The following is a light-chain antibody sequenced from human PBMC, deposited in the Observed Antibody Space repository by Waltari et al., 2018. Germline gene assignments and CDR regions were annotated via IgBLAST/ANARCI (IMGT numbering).Light chain of an antibody. Sequence: QSVLTQPPSASAAPGQRVNISCSGSTSNIGNTFLYWYQQLPGTAPRLVIPRDSRQPSGIPDRLSGSKSGTSASLAISGLRSEDEADYYCASWDDILIGRLFGGGTKLTVL. J-gene: IGLJ2*01. CDR3: ASWDDILIGRL. CDR2: RDS. CDR1: TSNIGNTF. V-gene: IGLV1-47*01.